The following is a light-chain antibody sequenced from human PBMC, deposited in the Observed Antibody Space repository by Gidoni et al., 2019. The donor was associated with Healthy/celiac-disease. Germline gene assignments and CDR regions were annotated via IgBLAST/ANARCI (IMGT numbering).Light chain of an antibody. J-gene: IGKJ1*01. CDR2: KAS. CDR3: QQYNSYPRT. Sequence: DIQMTQSPSTLSASVGDRVTITCRASQSISSWFAWYQQKPGKAPKLLIDKASSLESGVPSRFSGSGSGTEFTLTIISLQPDDFATYYCQQYNSYPRTFGQGTKVEIK. V-gene: IGKV1-5*03. CDR1: QSISSW.